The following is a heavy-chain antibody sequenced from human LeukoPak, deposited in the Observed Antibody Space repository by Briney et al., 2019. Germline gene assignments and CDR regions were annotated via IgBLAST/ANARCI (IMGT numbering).Heavy chain of an antibody. CDR3: AREGSPLGYCSGGSCPDAFDI. CDR2: ISYDGSNK. J-gene: IGHJ3*02. D-gene: IGHD2-15*01. Sequence: PGGSLRLSCAASGFTFSRYGMHWVRQAPGKGLEWVAVISYDGSNKYYADSVKGRFTISRDNSKNTLYLQMNSLRVEDTAVYYCAREGSPLGYCSGGSCPDAFDIWGQGTMVTVSS. CDR1: GFTFSRYG. V-gene: IGHV3-30*03.